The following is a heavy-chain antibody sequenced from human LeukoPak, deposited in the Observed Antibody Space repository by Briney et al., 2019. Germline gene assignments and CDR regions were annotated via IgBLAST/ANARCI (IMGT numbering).Heavy chain of an antibody. Sequence: SETLSLTCTVSGGSISSYYWSWIRQPPGKGLEWIGYIYHSGSTNYNPSLKSRVTISVDKSKNQFSLKLSSVTAADTAVYYCASLIAVAEGGDYWGQGTLVTVSS. V-gene: IGHV4-59*12. CDR1: GGSISSYY. J-gene: IGHJ4*02. CDR2: IYHSGST. CDR3: ASLIAVAEGGDY. D-gene: IGHD6-19*01.